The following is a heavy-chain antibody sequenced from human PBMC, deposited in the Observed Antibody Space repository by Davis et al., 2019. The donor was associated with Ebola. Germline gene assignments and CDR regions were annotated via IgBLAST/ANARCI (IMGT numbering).Heavy chain of an antibody. D-gene: IGHD2-15*01. V-gene: IGHV4-31*03. CDR1: GGSISSGGYY. J-gene: IGHJ4*02. CDR3: ARGAQEIVVVVAATNGYYFDY. Sequence: PSETLSLTCTVSGGSISSGGYYWSWIRQHPGKGLEWIGYIYYSGSTYYNPSLKSRVTISVDTSKNQFSLKLSSVTAADTAVYYCARGAQEIVVVVAATNGYYFDYWGQGTLVTVSS. CDR2: IYYSGST.